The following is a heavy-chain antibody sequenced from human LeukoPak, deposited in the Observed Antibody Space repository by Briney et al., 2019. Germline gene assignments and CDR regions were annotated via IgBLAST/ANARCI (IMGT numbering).Heavy chain of an antibody. J-gene: IGHJ4*02. V-gene: IGHV5-51*01. D-gene: IGHD6-19*01. CDR2: IYPGDSDT. CDR1: GYSFPRYW. Sequence: GESLKISCKGSGYSFPRYWIGWVRQMPGKGLEWMGIIYPGDSDTTYSPSFQGQVTISADKSISTAYLQWSSLKASDTAMYYCARRDSSGWYYFDYWGQGTLVTVSS. CDR3: ARRDSSGWYYFDY.